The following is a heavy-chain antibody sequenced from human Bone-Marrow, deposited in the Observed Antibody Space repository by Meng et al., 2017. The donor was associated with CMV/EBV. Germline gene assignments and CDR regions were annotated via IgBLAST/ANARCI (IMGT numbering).Heavy chain of an antibody. J-gene: IGHJ6*02. CDR2: INWNGGST. V-gene: IGHV3-20*04. Sequence: LSLTCAASGFTFSSYSMNWVRQAPGKGLEWVSGINWNGGSTGYADSVKGRFTISRDNAKNSLYLQMNSLRDEDTALYYCTRVGLAMDVWGQGTTVTVSS. CDR1: GFTFSSYS. CDR3: TRVGLAMDV.